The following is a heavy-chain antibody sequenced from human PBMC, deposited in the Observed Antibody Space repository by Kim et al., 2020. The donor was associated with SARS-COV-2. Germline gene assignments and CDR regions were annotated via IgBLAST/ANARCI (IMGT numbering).Heavy chain of an antibody. J-gene: IGHJ4*02. CDR1: GGSISSGGYY. D-gene: IGHD4-4*01. CDR3: ARIPTTRKREYFDY. Sequence: SETLSLTCTVSGGSISSGGYYWSWIRQHPGKGLEWIGYIYYSGSTYYNPSLKSRVTISVDTSKNQFSLKLSSVTAADTAVYYCARIPTTRKREYFDYWGQGTLVTVSS. CDR2: IYYSGST. V-gene: IGHV4-31*03.